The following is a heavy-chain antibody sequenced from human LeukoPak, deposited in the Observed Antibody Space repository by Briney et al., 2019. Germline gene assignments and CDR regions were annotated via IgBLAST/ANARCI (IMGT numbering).Heavy chain of an antibody. Sequence: SETLSLTCTVSGYSISSGYHWGWIRQPPGKGLEWIGSTYHSGSPHYNPSLKSRVTISMDTSKNQLSLKLTSVTAPDTAVYYCARGYSYPDYWGQGTLVTVSS. CDR1: GYSISSGYH. J-gene: IGHJ4*02. CDR3: ARGYSYPDY. V-gene: IGHV4-38-2*02. CDR2: TYHSGSP. D-gene: IGHD5-18*01.